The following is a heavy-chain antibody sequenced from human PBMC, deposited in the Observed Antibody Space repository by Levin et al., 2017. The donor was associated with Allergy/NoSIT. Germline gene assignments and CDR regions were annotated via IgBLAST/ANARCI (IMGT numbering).Heavy chain of an antibody. J-gene: IGHJ5*02. Sequence: SGGSLRLSCAASGFNFRKYVMSWVRQAPGKGLEWISSISGSGDTTYYADSVKGRFTASRDSSKNTLYLQMNSLRAEDTAVYYCAKERVTMVRGVIPQYNWFDPWGQGNLVTVSS. CDR3: AKERVTMVRGVIPQYNWFDP. CDR1: GFNFRKYV. CDR2: ISGSGDTT. V-gene: IGHV3-23*01. D-gene: IGHD3-10*01.